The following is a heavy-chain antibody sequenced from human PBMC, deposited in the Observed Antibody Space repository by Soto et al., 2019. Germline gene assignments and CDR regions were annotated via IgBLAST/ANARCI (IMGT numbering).Heavy chain of an antibody. J-gene: IGHJ4*02. CDR3: AKGVHNCDY. V-gene: IGHV3-30*18. CDR1: GFTFSSYG. Sequence: PGGSLRLCCAASGFTFSSYGMHWVRQAPGKGLEWVAVISYDGSNKYYADSVKGRFTISRDNSKNTLYLQMNSLRVEDTAVYYCAKGVHNCDYWGLGTLVTVSS. CDR2: ISYDGSNK. D-gene: IGHD3-16*01.